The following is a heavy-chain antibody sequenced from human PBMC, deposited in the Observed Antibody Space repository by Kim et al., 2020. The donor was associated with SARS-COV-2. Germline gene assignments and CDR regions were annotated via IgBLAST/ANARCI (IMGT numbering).Heavy chain of an antibody. V-gene: IGHV3-73*01. CDR1: GFTFSASG. CDR2: IRSKANSYAT. D-gene: IGHD3-16*01. CDR3: TRRARGDYVWE. J-gene: IGHJ4*02. Sequence: GGSLRLSCAASGFTFSASGIHWVRQASGTGLEWVGRIRSKANSYATEYAASVKGRFTISRDDSKNTAYLQMNSLKTEDTAVYYCTRRARGDYVWEWGQGTLVTVSS.